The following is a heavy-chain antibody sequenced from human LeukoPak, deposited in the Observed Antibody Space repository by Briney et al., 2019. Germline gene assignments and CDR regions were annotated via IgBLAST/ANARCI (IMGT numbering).Heavy chain of an antibody. CDR1: GFTFISSA. Sequence: ASVKVSCKAPGFTFISSAMQWVRQAPGQGLEWLGWISGYNGNTEYAQKVQGRVTMTTDTSTNTAYMELRSLGSDDTAVYYCARDLLTGNTGDYWGQGTLITVSA. CDR3: ARDLLTGNTGDY. D-gene: IGHD1-7*01. J-gene: IGHJ4*02. CDR2: ISGYNGNT. V-gene: IGHV1-18*01.